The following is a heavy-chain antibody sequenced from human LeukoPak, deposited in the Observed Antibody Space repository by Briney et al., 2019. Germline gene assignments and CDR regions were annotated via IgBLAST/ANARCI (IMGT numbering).Heavy chain of an antibody. CDR2: INHSGST. V-gene: IGHV4-34*01. CDR3: ARGALSGDIVVVPAANVIGWFDP. D-gene: IGHD2-2*01. J-gene: IGHJ5*02. CDR1: GGSFSGYY. Sequence: SETLSLTCAVYGGSFSGYYWSWIRQPPGKGLEWIGEINHSGSTNYNPSLKSRVTISVDTSKNQFSLKLSSVTAADTAVYYCARGALSGDIVVVPAANVIGWFDPWGQGTLVTASS.